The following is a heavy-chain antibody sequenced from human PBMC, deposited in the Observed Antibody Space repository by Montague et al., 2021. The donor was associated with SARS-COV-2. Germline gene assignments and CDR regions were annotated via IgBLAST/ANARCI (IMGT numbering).Heavy chain of an antibody. CDR1: GYSISSGYY. CDR3: PRDITLGMDV. V-gene: IGHV4-38-2*02. CDR2: IEYSGSN. J-gene: IGHJ6*02. Sequence: SETLSLTCIVSGYSISSGYYWGWVRQTPGKGLEWLGIIEYSGSNYYNPSLKTRVTMSLDTSKNQFSLKRTSVTAADTALYYCPRDITLGMDVWGRGTTVTVSS.